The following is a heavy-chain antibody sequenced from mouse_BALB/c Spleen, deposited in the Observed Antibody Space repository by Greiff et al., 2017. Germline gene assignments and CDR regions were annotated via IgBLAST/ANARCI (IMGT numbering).Heavy chain of an antibody. CDR2: IFPGTGTT. V-gene: IGHV1S132*01. J-gene: IGHJ4*01. CDR3: ACYYGSSYEDAMDY. CDR1: GYTFTSYW. D-gene: IGHD1-1*01. Sequence: VQLQQSGAELVKPGASVKLSCKTSGYTFTSYWIQWVKQRPGQGLGWIGEIFPGTGTTYYNEKFKGKATLTIDTSSSTAYMQLSSLTSEDSAVYFCACYYGSSYEDAMDYWGQGTSVTVSS.